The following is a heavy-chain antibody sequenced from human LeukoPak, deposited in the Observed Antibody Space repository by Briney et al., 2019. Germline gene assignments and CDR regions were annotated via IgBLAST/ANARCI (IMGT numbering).Heavy chain of an antibody. V-gene: IGHV1-2*02. CDR3: TMTSPAGYNLVGAFDT. CDR1: GYTFTGYY. J-gene: IGHJ3*02. CDR2: INPNSGGT. D-gene: IGHD5-24*01. Sequence: EASVKVSCKSSGYTFTGYYMHWVRQAPGQGLEWMGWINPNSGGTNYAQKFQGRVTMTRETSISTAYMELSSLTYEDTAVYYCTMTSPAGYNLVGAFDTWGQGTKVTVSS.